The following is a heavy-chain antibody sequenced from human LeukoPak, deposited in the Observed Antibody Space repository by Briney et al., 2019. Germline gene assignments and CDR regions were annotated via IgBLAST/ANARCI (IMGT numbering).Heavy chain of an antibody. CDR2: INTTTGNP. V-gene: IGHV7-4-1*02. Sequence: GASVKVSCKASGYTFTGYHMHWVRQAPGQGLEWMGWINTTTGNPTYAQGLTGQFVFSLDTSVSTAYLQITSLKTEDIGVYYCARGHDTTGYFAYWGQGSLVTVSS. J-gene: IGHJ4*02. D-gene: IGHD3-9*01. CDR1: GYTFTGYH. CDR3: ARGHDTTGYFAY.